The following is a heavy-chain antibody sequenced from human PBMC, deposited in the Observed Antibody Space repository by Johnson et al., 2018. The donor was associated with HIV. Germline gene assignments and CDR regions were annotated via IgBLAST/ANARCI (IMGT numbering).Heavy chain of an antibody. CDR2: ISSSGTTK. D-gene: IGHD5-18*01. J-gene: IGHJ3*02. CDR3: ARVEQQLWLRGAFDI. Sequence: QVQLVESGGGVAQPGRSLRLSCAATGFTLSRYDMHWVRQAPGKGLEWVSYISSSGTTKFYADSVKGRFTISRDNSKNTLYLQMNSLRAEDTAVYYCARVEQQLWLRGAFDIWGQGTMVTVSS. CDR1: GFTLSRYD. V-gene: IGHV3-NL1*01.